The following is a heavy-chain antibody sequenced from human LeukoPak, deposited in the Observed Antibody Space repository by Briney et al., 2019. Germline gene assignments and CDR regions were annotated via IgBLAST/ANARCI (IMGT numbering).Heavy chain of an antibody. J-gene: IGHJ4*02. CDR1: GGSFSGYY. Sequence: SETLSLPCAVYGGSFSGYYWSWIRQPPGKGLEWIGEINHSGSTNYNPSLKSRVTISVDTSKNQFSLKLSSVTAADTAVYYCARGVGGWYPHYFGYWGQGTLVTVSS. D-gene: IGHD6-19*01. V-gene: IGHV4-34*01. CDR3: ARGVGGWYPHYFGY. CDR2: INHSGST.